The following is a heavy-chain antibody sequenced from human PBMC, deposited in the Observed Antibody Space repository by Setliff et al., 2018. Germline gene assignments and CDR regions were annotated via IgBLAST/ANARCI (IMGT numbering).Heavy chain of an antibody. J-gene: IGHJ4*02. V-gene: IGHV1-18*01. D-gene: IGHD6-13*01. CDR2: ISVYNGDT. Sequence: ASVKVSCKASGYTFTRHGISWVRQAPGQGLEWMGWISVYNGDTNYPQRLQGRVTMTTDTSTSTAYMELRSLRSDDTAVYFCARDRVQGSTWYELIASDFWGQGSLVTVSS. CDR1: GYTFTRHG. CDR3: ARDRVQGSTWYELIASDF.